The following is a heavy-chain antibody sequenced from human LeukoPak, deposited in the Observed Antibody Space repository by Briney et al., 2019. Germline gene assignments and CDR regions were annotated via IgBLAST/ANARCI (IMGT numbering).Heavy chain of an antibody. CDR2: IYHSGST. V-gene: IGHV4-61*01. J-gene: IGHJ1*01. CDR1: GGSVRSGSFY. CDR3: ASLTTTVVTPRGFQH. Sequence: SETLSLTCTVSGGSVRSGSFYWNWIRQPPGKGLEWIGEIYHSGSTNYNPSLKSRVTISVDKSKNQFSLKLSSVTAADTAVYYCASLTTTVVTPRGFQHWGQGTLVTVSS. D-gene: IGHD4-23*01.